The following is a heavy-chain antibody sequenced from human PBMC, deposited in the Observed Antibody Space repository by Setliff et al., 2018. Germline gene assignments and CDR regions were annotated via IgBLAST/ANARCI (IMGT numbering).Heavy chain of an antibody. Sequence: SETLSLTCTVSGGSISSSSYYWDWIRQPPGKGLEWIGSIYYSGSTYYNQSLKSRVPISVDTSKNQFSLKLSSVTAADTSVYYCARVSQYSSGWYYYYYYGMDVWGQGTTVTVSS. CDR3: ARVSQYSSGWYYYYYYGMDV. D-gene: IGHD6-19*01. J-gene: IGHJ6*02. CDR2: IYYSGST. V-gene: IGHV4-39*07. CDR1: GGSISSSSYY.